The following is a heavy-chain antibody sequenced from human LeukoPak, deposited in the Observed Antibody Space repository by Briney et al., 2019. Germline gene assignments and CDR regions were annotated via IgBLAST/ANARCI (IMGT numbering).Heavy chain of an antibody. CDR1: GFTFSSYA. Sequence: GGSLRLSCAASGFTFSSYAVTWVHQAPGKGVEGVSGITRSGDTTFYADSVKGRFTISRDNSKNMLYLQMHSLRVEDTAVYYCVKDYSTIPSAANPLFDYWGQGALVTVSS. CDR3: VKDYSTIPSAANPLFDY. CDR2: ITRSGDTT. V-gene: IGHV3-23*01. D-gene: IGHD6-13*01. J-gene: IGHJ4*02.